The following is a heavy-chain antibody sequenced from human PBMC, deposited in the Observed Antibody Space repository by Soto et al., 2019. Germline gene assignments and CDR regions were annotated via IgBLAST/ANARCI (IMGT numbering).Heavy chain of an antibody. J-gene: IGHJ4*02. CDR1: GGSISNAAYS. CDR2: IYPSGMP. CDR3: ARERGGYGLFDS. Sequence: SETLSLTCTVSGGSISNAAYSWSWIRQPPGKGLEWIGYIYPSGMPFYNPSLRSRVTISIDRSNDQFSLNLKSVTAADTAVYYCARERGGYGLFDSCGQAPLVTVSS. D-gene: IGHD5-18*01. V-gene: IGHV4-30-2*01.